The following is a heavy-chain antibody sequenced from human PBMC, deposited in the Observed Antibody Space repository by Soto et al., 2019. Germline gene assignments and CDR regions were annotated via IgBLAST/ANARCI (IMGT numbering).Heavy chain of an antibody. CDR3: ARGPAGRLPIPFDI. J-gene: IGHJ3*02. V-gene: IGHV4-30-2*01. D-gene: IGHD2-15*01. Sequence: LQLQESGSGLVKPSQTLSLTCAVSGGSISSGGYSWSWIRQPPGKGLEWIWYILHSGSTYNNPSLKSRITISVDRSKNQSSLKLSSVTAAATAVYYCARGPAGRLPIPFDIWGQGTMVTVSS. CDR1: GGSISSGGYS. CDR2: ILHSGST.